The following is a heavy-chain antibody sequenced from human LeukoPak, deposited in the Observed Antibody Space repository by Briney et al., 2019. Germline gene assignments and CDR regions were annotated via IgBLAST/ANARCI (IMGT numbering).Heavy chain of an antibody. Sequence: PSETLSLTCTVSGGSISSGDYYWSWIRQPPGKGLEWIGYIYYSGSTYYNPSLKSRVTISVDTSKNQFSLKLSSVTAADTAVYYCARDWIRGTNSASFDYWGQGTLVTVSS. V-gene: IGHV4-30-4*08. J-gene: IGHJ4*02. D-gene: IGHD1-7*01. CDR3: ARDWIRGTNSASFDY. CDR2: IYYSGST. CDR1: GGSISSGDYY.